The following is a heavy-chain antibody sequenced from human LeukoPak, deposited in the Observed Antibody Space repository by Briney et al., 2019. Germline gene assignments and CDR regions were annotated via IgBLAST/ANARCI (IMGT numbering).Heavy chain of an antibody. CDR1: GGSISSYY. D-gene: IGHD6-19*01. CDR3: ARATNAYSSGWSYYYYYMDV. J-gene: IGHJ6*03. V-gene: IGHV4-59*12. Sequence: PSETLSLTCTVPGGSISSYYWSWIRQPPGKGLEWIGYIYYSGSTYYNPSLKSRVTISVDTSKNQFSLKLSSVTAADTAVYYCARATNAYSSGWSYYYYYMDVWGKGTTVTVSS. CDR2: IYYSGST.